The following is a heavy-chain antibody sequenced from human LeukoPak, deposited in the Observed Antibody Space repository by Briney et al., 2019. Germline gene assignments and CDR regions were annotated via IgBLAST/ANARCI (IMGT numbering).Heavy chain of an antibody. CDR3: ARVRCSRTNCYIFIY. CDR2: INPNSGGT. Sequence: ASVKVSCKASGYTFTGYYMHWVRQAPGQGLEWMGWINPNSGGTNYAQKFQGRVTMTRDTSISTAYMELSRLRSDDTAVYYCARVRCSRTNCYIFIYWGQGTLVTVSS. J-gene: IGHJ4*02. CDR1: GYTFTGYY. D-gene: IGHD2-2*02. V-gene: IGHV1-2*02.